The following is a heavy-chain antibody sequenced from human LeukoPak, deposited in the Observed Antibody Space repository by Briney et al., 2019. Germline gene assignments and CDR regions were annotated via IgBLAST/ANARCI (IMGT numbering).Heavy chain of an antibody. CDR3: AKYGNSGWVIDN. D-gene: IGHD6-19*01. Sequence: LETLSLTCMVSLGSIGNNYWTWIRQPPRRGVEYIGYIYYTGATNHNPSLTSRVTISVDTSKSQYSLKLSPVTAADTAVYFCAKYGNSGWVIDNWGQGALVTVSS. CDR1: LGSIGNNY. V-gene: IGHV4-59*08. J-gene: IGHJ4*02. CDR2: IYYTGAT.